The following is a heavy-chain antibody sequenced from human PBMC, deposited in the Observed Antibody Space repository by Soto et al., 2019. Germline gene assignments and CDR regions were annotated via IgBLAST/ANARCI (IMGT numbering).Heavy chain of an antibody. CDR1: GYTFTSYA. D-gene: IGHD3-10*01. Sequence: ASLKVSCKASGYTFTSYAMHWVRQAPGQRLEWMGWINAGNGNTKYSQKFQGRVTITRETSASTAYTAVSSLIAKDTAVFYCARDIWFGEPPRGVGMHWGSGTVVTVSS. V-gene: IGHV1-3*01. J-gene: IGHJ4*01. CDR2: INAGNGNT. CDR3: ARDIWFGEPPRGVGMH.